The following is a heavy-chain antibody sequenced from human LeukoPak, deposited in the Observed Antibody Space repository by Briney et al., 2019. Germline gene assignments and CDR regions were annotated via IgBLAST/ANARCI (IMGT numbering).Heavy chain of an antibody. D-gene: IGHD3-3*01. CDR2: FSAYNVNA. V-gene: IGHV1-18*01. CDR1: GYTFTSYG. Sequence: ASVKVSCKASGYTFTSYGISWVRQAPGQGLEGMGWFSAYNVNANYAQKLQGRVTMTTDTSTGTAYMELRSLRSDDTAVYYCARVRGKYDFWSGYYRHVPAEDYYYGMDVWGQGTTVTVSS. J-gene: IGHJ6*02. CDR3: ARVRGKYDFWSGYYRHVPAEDYYYGMDV.